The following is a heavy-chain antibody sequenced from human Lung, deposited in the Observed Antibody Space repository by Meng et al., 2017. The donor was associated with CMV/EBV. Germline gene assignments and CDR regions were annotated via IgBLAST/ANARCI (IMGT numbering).Heavy chain of an antibody. CDR1: GFTFSTSV. J-gene: IGHJ4*02. CDR2: ISDRGGST. CDR3: ASLLFGVITSQVDF. V-gene: IGHV3-23*01. Sequence: EGRAWGSGGGLVQPGGFLKLSCAASGFTFSTSVMTCVRQAPERGLEWVSTISDRGGSTNYADFVKGRFSISRDNSKSTLYLQMNSLRVEDTAIYYCASLLFGVITSQVDFWGQGTLVTVSS. D-gene: IGHD3-3*01.